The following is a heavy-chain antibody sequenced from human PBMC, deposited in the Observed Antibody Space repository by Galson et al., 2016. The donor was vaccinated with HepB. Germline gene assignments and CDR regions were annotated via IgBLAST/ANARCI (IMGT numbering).Heavy chain of an antibody. D-gene: IGHD6-13*01. CDR2: FYYSGSS. Sequence: LSLTCTVSGGSISIYYWSWIRQPPGKGLEWIGYFYYSGSSNYNPSLKSRVTISVDTSKSQFSLNLSSVTAADTAIYYCAVGSIAEADGFDIWGQGTMVTVSS. CDR3: AVGSIAEADGFDI. CDR1: GGSISIYY. J-gene: IGHJ3*02. V-gene: IGHV4-59*01.